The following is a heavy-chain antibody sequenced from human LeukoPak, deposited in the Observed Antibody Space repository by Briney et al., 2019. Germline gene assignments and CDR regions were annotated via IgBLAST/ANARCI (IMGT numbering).Heavy chain of an antibody. V-gene: IGHV3-23*01. CDR1: GFTFSSYA. J-gene: IGHJ4*02. D-gene: IGHD6-19*01. Sequence: GGSLRLSCAASGFTFSSYAMSWVRQAPGKGLEWVSAISGSGGSTYYADSVKGRFTISRDNSKNTLYLQMNSLRAEDTAVYYCAKGRNGWSTKSLLDYWGQGTLVTVSS. CDR3: AKGRNGWSTKSLLDY. CDR2: ISGSGGST.